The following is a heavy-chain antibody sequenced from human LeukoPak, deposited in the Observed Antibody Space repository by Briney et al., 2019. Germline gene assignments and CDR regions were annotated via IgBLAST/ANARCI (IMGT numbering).Heavy chain of an antibody. V-gene: IGHV3-30*04. CDR2: ISYDGSNK. J-gene: IGHJ6*02. Sequence: GGFLRLSCAASGFTFSSYAMHWVRQAPGKGLEWVAVISYDGSNKYYADSVKGRFTISRDNSKNTLYLQMNSLRAEDTAVYYCAREGYSSGWYYYYYGMDVWGQGTTVTVSS. CDR3: AREGYSSGWYYYYYGMDV. CDR1: GFTFSSYA. D-gene: IGHD6-19*01.